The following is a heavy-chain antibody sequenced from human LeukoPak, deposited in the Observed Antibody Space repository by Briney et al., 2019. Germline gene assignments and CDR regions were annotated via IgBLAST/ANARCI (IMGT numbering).Heavy chain of an antibody. CDR3: ARDSRVYYDSSSRWFDP. Sequence: GGSLRLSCAASGFTFSSFWMSWVRQAPGKGLEWVANIKEDEGEKYYVDSVKGRFTISRDNAKNSLYLQMNSLRAEDTAVYYCARDSRVYYDSSSRWFDPWGQGTLVTVSS. CDR1: GFTFSSFW. V-gene: IGHV3-7*01. D-gene: IGHD3-22*01. CDR2: IKEDEGEK. J-gene: IGHJ5*02.